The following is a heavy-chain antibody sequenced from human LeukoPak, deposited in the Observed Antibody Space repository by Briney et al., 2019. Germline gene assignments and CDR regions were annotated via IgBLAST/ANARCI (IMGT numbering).Heavy chain of an antibody. V-gene: IGHV3-23*01. Sequence: PGGSLRLSCAASGFTFSSYAMSWVRQAPGKGLEWVSAISGSGGSTYYADSVKGRFTISRDNAKNSLYLQMNSLRAEDTAVYYCARALRAIFSTADYFDYWGQGTLVTVSS. CDR1: GFTFSSYA. D-gene: IGHD3-9*01. CDR2: ISGSGGST. J-gene: IGHJ4*02. CDR3: ARALRAIFSTADYFDY.